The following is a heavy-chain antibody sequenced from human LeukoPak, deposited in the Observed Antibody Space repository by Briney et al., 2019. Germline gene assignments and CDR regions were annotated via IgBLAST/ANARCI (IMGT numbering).Heavy chain of an antibody. CDR1: GYTFTSYD. Sequence: ASVKVSCKASGYTFTSYDINWVRQATGQGLEWMGWMNPNSGNTGYAQKFQGRVTMTRNTSISTAYMELSSLRSEDTAVYYCARGSPNMGLANWFDPWGQGTLVTVSS. J-gene: IGHJ5*02. D-gene: IGHD3-16*01. CDR3: ARGSPNMGLANWFDP. V-gene: IGHV1-8*01. CDR2: MNPNSGNT.